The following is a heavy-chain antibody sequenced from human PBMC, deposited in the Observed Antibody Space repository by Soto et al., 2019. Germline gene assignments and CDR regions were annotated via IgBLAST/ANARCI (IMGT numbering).Heavy chain of an antibody. V-gene: IGHV4-39*01. CDR1: GDYIISNSYF. J-gene: IGHJ4*02. D-gene: IGHD2-2*01. CDR2: IYYSGTT. CDR3: ARARYCSSTSCPHFDY. Sequence: PSETLSLTCTVSGDYIISNSYFWAWNRQPPGKGLEWIGSIYYSGTTYYNPSLKSRVTISVDRSKNTLYLQMNSLRAEDTAVYYCARARYCSSTSCPHFDYWGQGTLVTVSS.